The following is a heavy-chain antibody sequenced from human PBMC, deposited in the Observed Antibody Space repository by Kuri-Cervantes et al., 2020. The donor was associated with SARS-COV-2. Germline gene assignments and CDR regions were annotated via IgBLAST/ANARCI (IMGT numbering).Heavy chain of an antibody. D-gene: IGHD1-1*01. CDR3: ARRESWKGDFDI. Sequence: GGSLRLSCAASGFTFSSFAMSWVRQAPGKGLEWVSSISGSGVGTYYADSVKGRFTISRDNSKNTLYLQMNSLRAEDTAVYYCARRESWKGDFDIWGQGTMVTVSS. CDR1: GFTFSSFA. J-gene: IGHJ3*02. V-gene: IGHV3-23*01. CDR2: ISGSGVGT.